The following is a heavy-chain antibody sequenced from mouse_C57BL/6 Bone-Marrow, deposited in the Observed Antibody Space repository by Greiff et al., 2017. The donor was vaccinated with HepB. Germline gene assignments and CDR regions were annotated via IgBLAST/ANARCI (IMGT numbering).Heavy chain of an antibody. CDR1: GYTFTSYW. Sequence: QVQLQQPGAELVMPGASVKLSCKASGYTFTSYWMHWVKQRPGQGLEWIGEIDPSDSYTNYNQKFKGKSTLTVDKSSSTAYMQLSSLTSEDSAVYYCARKGDSPWFAYWGQGTLVTVSA. CDR2: IDPSDSYT. CDR3: ARKGDSPWFAY. V-gene: IGHV1-69*01. D-gene: IGHD3-2*01. J-gene: IGHJ3*01.